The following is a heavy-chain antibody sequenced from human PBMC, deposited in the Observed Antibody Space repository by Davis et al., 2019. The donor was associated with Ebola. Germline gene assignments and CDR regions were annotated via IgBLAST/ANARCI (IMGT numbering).Heavy chain of an antibody. CDR3: ARAGSTVTTVLVYYYYGMDV. D-gene: IGHD4-17*01. CDR2: INAGNGNT. J-gene: IGHJ6*02. V-gene: IGHV1-3*01. Sequence: ASVKVSCKASGYTFTSYAMHWVRQAPGQRLEWMGWINAGNGNTKYSQKFQGRVTITADKSTSTAYMELSSLRSEDTAVYYCARAGSTVTTVLVYYYYGMDVWGQGTTVTVSS. CDR1: GYTFTSYA.